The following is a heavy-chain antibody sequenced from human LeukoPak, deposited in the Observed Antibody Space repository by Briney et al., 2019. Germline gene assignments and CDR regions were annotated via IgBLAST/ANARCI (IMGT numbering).Heavy chain of an antibody. CDR3: AREREGPYGYLDY. CDR2: IYTSGST. Sequence: SQTLSLTCSVSGNSISSARYYWSWIRQPAGKGLEWIGRIYTSGSTDYNPSLKSRVTISVDTSKNQFSLKLSSVTAAETAVYYCAREREGPYGYLDYWGQGTLVTVSS. D-gene: IGHD4-17*01. J-gene: IGHJ4*02. V-gene: IGHV4-61*02. CDR1: GNSISSARYY.